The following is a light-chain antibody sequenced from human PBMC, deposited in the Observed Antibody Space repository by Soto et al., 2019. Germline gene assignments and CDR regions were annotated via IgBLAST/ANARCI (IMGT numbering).Light chain of an antibody. Sequence: QSALTQPASVSGSPGQSITISCTGTSSDVGGYNYVSWYQQHPGKAPNLMIYEVSNRPSGVSNRFSGSKSGNTASLTISGLQAEDEADYYCSSYTSSSTWVFGTGTKLTVL. CDR3: SSYTSSSTWV. CDR2: EVS. CDR1: SSDVGGYNY. V-gene: IGLV2-14*01. J-gene: IGLJ1*01.